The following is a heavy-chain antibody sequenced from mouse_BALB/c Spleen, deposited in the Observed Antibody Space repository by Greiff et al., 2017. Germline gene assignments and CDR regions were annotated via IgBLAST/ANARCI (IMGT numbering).Heavy chain of an antibody. D-gene: IGHD1-1*01. Sequence: EVQLQQSGTVLARSGASVKMSCKASGYTFTSYWMHWVKQRPGQGLEWIGAIYPGNSDTSYNQKFKGKAKLTAVTSTSTAYMELSSLTNEDSAVYYYTRTITAVGAGVFDYWGQGTTLTVSS. V-gene: IGHV1-5*01. J-gene: IGHJ2*01. CDR2: IYPGNSDT. CDR1: GYTFTSYW. CDR3: TRTITAVGAGVFDY.